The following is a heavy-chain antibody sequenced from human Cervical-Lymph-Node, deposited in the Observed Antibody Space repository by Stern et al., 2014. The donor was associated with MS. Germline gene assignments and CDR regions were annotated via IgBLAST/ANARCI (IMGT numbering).Heavy chain of an antibody. CDR2: IIPMFGTA. CDR3: ARDGDSSMLGLDV. J-gene: IGHJ6*02. V-gene: IGHV1-69*01. CDR1: GGTFSGYG. Sequence: VQLVDSGAEVKKPGSSVKVSCKASGGTFSGYGISWVRQAPGHGLEWLGGIIPMFGTANYAQKFQGRVTLTADDSTDPANMDLSSLTSDDTAVYYCARDGDSSMLGLDVWGQGTTVTVSS. D-gene: IGHD4-17*01.